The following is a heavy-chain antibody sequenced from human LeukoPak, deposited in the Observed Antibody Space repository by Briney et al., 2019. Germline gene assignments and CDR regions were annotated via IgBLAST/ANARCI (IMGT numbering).Heavy chain of an antibody. CDR2: SIPIFGTA. CDR3: ARGVVAYCGGDCYSVFGAFDI. J-gene: IGHJ3*02. V-gene: IGHV1-69*01. Sequence: SVNVSCKSSGCTFSSYAISWVRQAPGPGLELMGGSIPIFGTANYAQKFQGRVTITADESTSTAYMELSSLQSEDTAGYVCARGVVAYCGGDCYSVFGAFDIWGQGTMVTVSS. D-gene: IGHD2-21*02. CDR1: GCTFSSYA.